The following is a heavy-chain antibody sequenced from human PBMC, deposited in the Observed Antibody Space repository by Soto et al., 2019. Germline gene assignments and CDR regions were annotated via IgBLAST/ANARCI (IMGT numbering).Heavy chain of an antibody. CDR2: ISGSGGST. CDR3: AKRRPYRSSWYDGY. CDR1: GFTFSSYA. Sequence: EVQLLESGGGLVQPGGSLRLSCAASGFTFSSYAMSWVRQAPGKGLEWVSAISGSGGSTYYADSVKGRFTISRDNSRNPLYLQMTSLRAEDTAVYYFAKRRPYRSSWYDGYWGQGTLVTVSS. D-gene: IGHD6-13*01. V-gene: IGHV3-23*01. J-gene: IGHJ4*02.